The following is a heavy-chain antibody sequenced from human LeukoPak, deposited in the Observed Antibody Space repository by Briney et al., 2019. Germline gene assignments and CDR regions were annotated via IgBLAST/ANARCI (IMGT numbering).Heavy chain of an antibody. J-gene: IGHJ4*02. CDR1: GYTFTSYG. CDR2: IIPIFGTA. CDR3: AGAGYGSGSYFDY. D-gene: IGHD3-10*01. Sequence: GASVKVSCKASGYTFTSYGISWVRQAPGQGLEWMGGIIPIFGTANYAQKFQGRVTITADESTSTAYMELSSLRSEDTAVYYCAGAGYGSGSYFDYWGQGTLVTVSS. V-gene: IGHV1-69*13.